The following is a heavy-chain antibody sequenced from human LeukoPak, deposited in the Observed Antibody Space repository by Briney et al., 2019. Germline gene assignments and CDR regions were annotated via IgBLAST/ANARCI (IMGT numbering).Heavy chain of an antibody. D-gene: IGHD3-3*01. CDR1: GGSISSYY. Sequence: SETLSLTCTVSGGSISSYYWSWIRQPPGKGLEWIGYIYYSGSTNYNPSLKGRVTISVDTSKNQFSLKLSSVTAADTAVYYCARRGVRFLEWSPPFDPWGQGTLVTVSS. CDR3: ARRGVRFLEWSPPFDP. V-gene: IGHV4-59*08. CDR2: IYYSGST. J-gene: IGHJ5*02.